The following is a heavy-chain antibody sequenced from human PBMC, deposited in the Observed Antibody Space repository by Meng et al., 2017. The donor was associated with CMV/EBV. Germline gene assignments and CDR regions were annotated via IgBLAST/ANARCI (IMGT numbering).Heavy chain of an antibody. Sequence: FSNYDSNWVRQATGQGLEWMGWMNPNSGNTGYAQKFQGRATMTRNTSISTAYMELSSLRSEDTAVYYCARGGSDYDFWSGYSYWFDPWGQGTLVTRLL. CDR1: FSNYD. V-gene: IGHV1-8*01. CDR2: MNPNSGNT. CDR3: ARGGSDYDFWSGYSYWFDP. J-gene: IGHJ5*02. D-gene: IGHD3-3*01.